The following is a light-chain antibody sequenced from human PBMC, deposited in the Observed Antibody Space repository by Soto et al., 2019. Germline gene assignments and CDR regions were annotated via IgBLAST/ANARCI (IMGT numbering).Light chain of an antibody. Sequence: EIVLTQSPGPLSLSPGATATLSCRASQNVGTRFIAWYQQRPGQAPRLLIYGTSNRATGIPARFSGSGSGTEFTLTISSLQSEDFAVYYCQQYNNWPLYTFGQGTKLEIK. V-gene: IGKV3-15*01. CDR3: QQYNNWPLYT. CDR2: GTS. J-gene: IGKJ2*01. CDR1: QNVGTR.